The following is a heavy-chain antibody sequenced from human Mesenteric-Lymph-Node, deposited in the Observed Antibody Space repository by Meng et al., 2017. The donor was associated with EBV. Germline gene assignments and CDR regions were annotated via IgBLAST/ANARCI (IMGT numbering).Heavy chain of an antibody. J-gene: IGHJ4*02. D-gene: IGHD3-10*01. CDR3: AHRPPFGELLDY. CDR1: GFSLSTFGVG. CDR2: IYWDDDE. Sequence: QITLKESGPTLVKPTQTLTLTCTFSGFSLSTFGVGVGWIRQPPGKALEWLAVIYWDDDERYSPSLKSRLTITKDTSKNQVVLKMTDMDPVDTATYYCAHRPPFGELLDYWGQGTLVTVSS. V-gene: IGHV2-5*02.